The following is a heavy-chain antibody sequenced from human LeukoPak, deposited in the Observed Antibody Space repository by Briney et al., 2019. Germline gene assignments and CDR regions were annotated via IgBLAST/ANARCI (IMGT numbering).Heavy chain of an antibody. CDR2: IYYSGST. D-gene: IGHD6-19*01. CDR3: ARDSYSSGWYGY. J-gene: IGHJ4*02. CDR1: GGSISSYY. V-gene: IGHV4-59*01. Sequence: SETLSLTCTVSGGSISSYYWSWIRQPPGKGLEWIGYIYYSGSTNYNPSLKSRVTISVDTSKNQFSLKLSSVTAADTAVYYCARDSYSSGWYGYWGQGTAVRVSS.